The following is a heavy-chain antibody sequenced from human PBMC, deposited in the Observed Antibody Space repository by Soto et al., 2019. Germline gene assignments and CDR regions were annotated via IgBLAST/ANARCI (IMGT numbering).Heavy chain of an antibody. Sequence: GGSLRLSCAASGFTFDDYTMHWVRQAPGKGLEWVSLISWDGGSTYYADSVKGRFTISRDNSKNSLYLQMNSLRTEDTALYYCAKDTGEYSSVLVRYYYYGMDVWGQGTTVTVSS. J-gene: IGHJ6*02. CDR1: GFTFDDYT. CDR2: ISWDGGST. CDR3: AKDTGEYSSVLVRYYYYGMDV. D-gene: IGHD6-6*01. V-gene: IGHV3-43*01.